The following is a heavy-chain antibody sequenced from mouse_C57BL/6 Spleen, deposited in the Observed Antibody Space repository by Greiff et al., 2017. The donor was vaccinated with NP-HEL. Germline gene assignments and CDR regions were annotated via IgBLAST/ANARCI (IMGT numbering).Heavy chain of an antibody. CDR2: INPYNGGT. Sequence: VQLQQSGPVLVKPGASVKMSCKASGYTFTDYFMNWVKQSHGQSLEWIGVINPYNGGTSSNQKFKGKATLTVDKSSSTAYMELSSLTSEDSAVYYCARWVRGRDYFDYWGQGTTLTVSS. D-gene: IGHD2-14*01. V-gene: IGHV1-19*01. J-gene: IGHJ2*01. CDR1: GYTFTDYF. CDR3: ARWVRGRDYFDY.